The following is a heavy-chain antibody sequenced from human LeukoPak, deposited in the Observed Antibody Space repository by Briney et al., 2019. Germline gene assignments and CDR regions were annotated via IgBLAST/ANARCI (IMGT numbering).Heavy chain of an antibody. CDR1: GFTFSSYT. D-gene: IGHD3-22*01. CDR2: ISSSGGTI. Sequence: GGSLRLSCAASGFTFSSYTMNWVRQAPGKGLEWVSYISSSGGTIYYADSVKGRFTISRDDSKTLVYLQMKNLKTEDTAVYFCARDGKEGDNSAFDIWGQGTVVTVSS. CDR3: ARDGKEGDNSAFDI. V-gene: IGHV3-48*01. J-gene: IGHJ3*02.